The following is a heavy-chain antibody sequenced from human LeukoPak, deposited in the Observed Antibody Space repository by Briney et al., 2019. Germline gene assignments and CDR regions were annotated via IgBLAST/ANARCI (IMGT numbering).Heavy chain of an antibody. Sequence: ASVKVSCKVSGYTLTELSMHWVRQAPGKGLEWMGGFDPEDGETIYAQKFQGRVTMTEDTSTDTAYMELSSLRSEDTAVYYCSXVQLPSYXXIXXXXXXXDXWGQXTLVTXSS. CDR2: FDPEDGET. CDR1: GYTLTELS. CDR3: SXVQLPSYXXIXXXXXXXDX. D-gene: IGHD3-9*01. J-gene: IGHJ4*02. V-gene: IGHV1-24*01.